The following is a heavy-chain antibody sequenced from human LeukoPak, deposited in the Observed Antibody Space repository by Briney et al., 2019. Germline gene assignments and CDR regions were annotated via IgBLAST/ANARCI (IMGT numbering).Heavy chain of an antibody. CDR2: ISSSSSTI. Sequence: PGGSLRLSCAASGFTFSSYSMNWVRQAPGKGLEWVSYISSSSSTIYYADSVKGRFTISRDNAKNSLYLQMNSLRAEDTAVYYCAKGLLFMDAFDLWGQGTMVTVSS. CDR1: GFTFSSYS. J-gene: IGHJ3*01. CDR3: AKGLLFMDAFDL. V-gene: IGHV3-48*04. D-gene: IGHD3-16*01.